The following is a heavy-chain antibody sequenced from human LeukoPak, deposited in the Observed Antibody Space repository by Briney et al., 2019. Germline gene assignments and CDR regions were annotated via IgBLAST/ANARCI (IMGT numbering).Heavy chain of an antibody. J-gene: IGHJ4*02. CDR2: INHSGST. CDR1: GGSFSGYY. CDR3: ARDLGYYYDSSGSSH. V-gene: IGHV4-34*01. D-gene: IGHD3-22*01. Sequence: SETLSLTCAVYGGSFSGYYWSWIRQPPGKGLEWIGEINHSGSTNYNPSLKSRVTISVDTSKNQFSLKLSSVTAADTAVYYCARDLGYYYDSSGSSHWGQGTLVTVSS.